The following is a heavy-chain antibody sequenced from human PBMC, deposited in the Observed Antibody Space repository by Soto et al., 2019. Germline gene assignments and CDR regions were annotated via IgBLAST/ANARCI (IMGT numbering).Heavy chain of an antibody. CDR1: GFTFTYAW. D-gene: IGHD4-17*01. CDR3: THDYGDYRYYFDY. CDR2: IKSKTDGGTT. Sequence: GSLRLSCAASGFTFTYAWMSWVRQAPGKGPEWVGRIKSKTDGGTTDYAAPVKGRFTISRDDSKNTLYLQMNSLKIEDTAVYYCTHDYGDYRYYFDYWGPGILVTVSS. J-gene: IGHJ4*02. V-gene: IGHV3-15*01.